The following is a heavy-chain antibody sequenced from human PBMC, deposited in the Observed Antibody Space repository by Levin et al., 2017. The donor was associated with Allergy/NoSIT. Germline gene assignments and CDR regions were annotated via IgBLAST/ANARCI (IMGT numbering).Heavy chain of an antibody. CDR2: IYWDDDK. D-gene: IGHD6-13*01. CDR1: GFSLSTSGVG. Sequence: ESGPTLVKPTQTLTLTCTFSGFSLSTSGVGVGWIRQPPGKALEWLALIYWDDDKRYSPSLKSRLTITKDTSKNQVVLTMTNMDPVDTATYYCARTYSSSWYRVGYYYYYMDVWGKGTTVTVSS. CDR3: ARTYSSSWYRVGYYYYYMDV. V-gene: IGHV2-5*02. J-gene: IGHJ6*03.